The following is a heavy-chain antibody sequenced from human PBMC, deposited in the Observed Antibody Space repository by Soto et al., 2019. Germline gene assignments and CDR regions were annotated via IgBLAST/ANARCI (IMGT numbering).Heavy chain of an antibody. V-gene: IGHV3-23*01. CDR1: GFTFNSYA. Sequence: GGSLRLSCAASGFTFNSYAMNWVRQAPGKGLEWVSSISGSGAGTYYADSVKGRFTISRDNSKNTLHLQMNSLRAEDTAVYYCAKDRGRVVPAASDYWGQGTLVTVSS. CDR3: AKDRGRVVPAASDY. J-gene: IGHJ4*02. D-gene: IGHD2-2*01. CDR2: ISGSGAGT.